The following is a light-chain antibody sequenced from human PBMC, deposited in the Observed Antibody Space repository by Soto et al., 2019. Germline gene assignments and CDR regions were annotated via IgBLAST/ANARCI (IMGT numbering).Light chain of an antibody. CDR1: SSNIGAGYG. CDR2: GNS. CDR3: QSYDSSLSVV. Sequence: QSVLTQPPSVSGAPGQRVTIYCTGSSSNIGAGYGVHWYQQLPGTAPKLLIFGNSNRPSGVPDRFSGSKSGTSASLAIAGLQAEDEADYYCQSYDSSLSVVFGGGTQLTVL. V-gene: IGLV1-40*01. J-gene: IGLJ2*01.